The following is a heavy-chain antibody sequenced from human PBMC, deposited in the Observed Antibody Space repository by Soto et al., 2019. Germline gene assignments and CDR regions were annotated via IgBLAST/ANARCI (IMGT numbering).Heavy chain of an antibody. V-gene: IGHV3-11*03. CDR1: GFTFSDYY. D-gene: IGHD2-15*01. J-gene: IGHJ5*02. CDR3: ARLVVGSTRFDP. CDR2: ISSRNDYT. Sequence: GGSLRLSCAASGFTFSDYYMSWIRQAPGKGLEWVSYISSRNDYTKYADSVKGRFTISRDNAKNSLSLQMNSLTAEDTAIYYCARLVVGSTRFDPWGQGTLVTVSS.